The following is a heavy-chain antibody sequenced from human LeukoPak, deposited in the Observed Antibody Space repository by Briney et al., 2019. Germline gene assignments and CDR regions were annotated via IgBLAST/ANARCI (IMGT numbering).Heavy chain of an antibody. Sequence: SETLSLTCTVSGGSISSSSYYWGWIRQPPGKGLEWIGSIYYSGSTYYNPSLKSRVTISVDTSKNQFSLKLSSVTAADTAVYYCARVDGDYEEDADAFDIWGQGTMVTVSS. J-gene: IGHJ3*02. V-gene: IGHV4-39*01. CDR3: ARVDGDYEEDADAFDI. D-gene: IGHD4-17*01. CDR1: GGSISSSSYY. CDR2: IYYSGST.